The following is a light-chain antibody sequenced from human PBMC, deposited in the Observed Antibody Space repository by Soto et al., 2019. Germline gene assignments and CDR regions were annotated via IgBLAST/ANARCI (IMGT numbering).Light chain of an antibody. V-gene: IGKV1-39*01. CDR2: AAS. CDR1: QSISDG. CDR3: HQRYSTHPT. Sequence: DIQMTQSPSSLSAAVGDGITITCRASQSISDGLAWCQQKPVKAPRVVIQAASNLQSGVPSRFSGSGSATAFTLTISSLQHADFATYYCHQRYSTHPTFGQGTKVDI. J-gene: IGKJ1*01.